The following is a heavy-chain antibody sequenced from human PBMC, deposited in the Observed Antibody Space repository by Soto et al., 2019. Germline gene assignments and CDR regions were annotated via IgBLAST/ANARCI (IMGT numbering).Heavy chain of an antibody. CDR1: GFTFSSYG. J-gene: IGHJ5*02. D-gene: IGHD3-22*01. CDR3: AKDRTQPAYYYDNSGLAH. V-gene: IGHV3-30*18. CDR2: ISYDGRSK. Sequence: SLRLSCATSGFTFSSYGMHWVRQAPGRGLEWVAGISYDGRSKDLLDSVRGRFTISRDNSENILYLQMNSLRVEDTAVYCCAKDRTQPAYYYDNSGLAHWGQGTLVTVS.